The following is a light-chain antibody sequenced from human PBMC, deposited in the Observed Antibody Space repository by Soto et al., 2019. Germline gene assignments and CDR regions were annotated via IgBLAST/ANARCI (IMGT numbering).Light chain of an antibody. J-gene: IGKJ5*01. CDR2: DAS. Sequence: EIVLTQSPATLSLSPGETATLSCRASQSVSTYLAWYQQKPGQAPRLLIYDASNRATDTPARFSGGGSGTDFTLTISSLEPEDSAVYYCQQRSNRPPITFGQGTRLEIK. CDR3: QQRSNRPPIT. V-gene: IGKV3-11*01. CDR1: QSVSTY.